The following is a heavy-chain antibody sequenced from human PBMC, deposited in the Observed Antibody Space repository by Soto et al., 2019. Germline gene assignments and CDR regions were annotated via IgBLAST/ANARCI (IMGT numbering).Heavy chain of an antibody. CDR1: GYTFTIYG. CDR2: ISGYNENT. D-gene: IGHD3-22*01. V-gene: IGHV1-18*04. J-gene: IGHJ4*02. CDR3: ARVAYYDSSGYYGY. Sequence: QVQLVQSGAEVKKPGASVKVSCKASGYTFTIYGISLVRQAPGQGLEWMGWISGYNENTDYAQNLQDRVTLTTVAATSSVYMELRSLRSDNTAVYYCARVAYYDSSGYYGYWGQGTLITVSS.